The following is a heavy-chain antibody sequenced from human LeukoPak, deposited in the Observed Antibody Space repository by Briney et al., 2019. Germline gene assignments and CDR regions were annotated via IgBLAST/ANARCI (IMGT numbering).Heavy chain of an antibody. CDR2: INHSGRT. Sequence: GSLRLSCAASGFTFSSYTMNWVRQPPGKGLEWIGEINHSGRTNYNPSLRSRVTVSADTSKIQFSLKLNSVTAADTAVYYCARGSWFGNFFPYYYYMDVWGKGTTVTVSS. CDR1: GFTFSSYT. CDR3: ARGSWFGNFFPYYYYMDV. D-gene: IGHD3-10*01. V-gene: IGHV4-34*01. J-gene: IGHJ6*03.